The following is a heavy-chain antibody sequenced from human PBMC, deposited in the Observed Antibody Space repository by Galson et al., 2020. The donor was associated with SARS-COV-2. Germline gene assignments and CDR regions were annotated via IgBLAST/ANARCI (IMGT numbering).Heavy chain of an antibody. CDR1: KFKFRDYA. CDR3: AKEGEWFGESGWFDP. J-gene: IGHJ5*02. CDR2: ISGAGDST. V-gene: IGHV3-23*01. Sequence: GGSLRLSCTGSKFKFRDYAMNWVRKAPGKGLEWVSTISGAGDSTYYSDSVKGRFTISRDNSKKMLYLQMDSLRVEDTAVYYCAKEGEWFGESGWFDPGGQGTLVTVSS. D-gene: IGHD3-10*01.